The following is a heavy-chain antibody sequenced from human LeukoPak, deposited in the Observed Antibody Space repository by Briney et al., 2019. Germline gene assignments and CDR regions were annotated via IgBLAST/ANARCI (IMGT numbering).Heavy chain of an antibody. D-gene: IGHD3-10*01. CDR3: AADRYYYGSEL. CDR2: INPNSGGT. CDR1: GYTFTGYY. J-gene: IGHJ4*02. V-gene: IGHV1-2*06. Sequence: ASVKVSCKASGYTFTGYYMHWVRQAPGQGLEWMGRINPNSGGTNYAQKFQERVTITRDMSTSTAYMELSSLRSEDTAVYYCAADRYYYGSELWGQGTLVTVSS.